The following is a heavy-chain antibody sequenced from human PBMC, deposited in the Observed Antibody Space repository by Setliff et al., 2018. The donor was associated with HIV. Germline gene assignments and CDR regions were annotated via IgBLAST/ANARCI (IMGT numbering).Heavy chain of an antibody. CDR2: ISAYNGNT. Sequence: ASVKVSCKASGYTFTSYAMHWVRQAPGQRLEWMGWISAYNGNTNYAQKLQGRVSMTTDTSTSTAYMELRSLRSDDTAVYYCARDRSTTHIGAAIDYWGQGTLVTVSS. CDR3: ARDRSTTHIGAAIDY. D-gene: IGHD6-13*01. J-gene: IGHJ4*02. CDR1: GYTFTSYA. V-gene: IGHV1-18*01.